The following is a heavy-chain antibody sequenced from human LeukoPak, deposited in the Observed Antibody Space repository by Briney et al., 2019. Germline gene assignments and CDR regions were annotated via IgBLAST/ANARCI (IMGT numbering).Heavy chain of an antibody. D-gene: IGHD5-18*01. J-gene: IGHJ4*02. Sequence: GASVKVSCKASGYTFTGYYMHWVRQAPGQGLEWMGWINPNSGGTNYAQKFQGRVTMTRDTSISTAYMELSRLRSDDTAVYYCAREYSYGSRYYFDYWGQGTLVTVSS. CDR2: INPNSGGT. V-gene: IGHV1-2*02. CDR3: AREYSYGSRYYFDY. CDR1: GYTFTGYY.